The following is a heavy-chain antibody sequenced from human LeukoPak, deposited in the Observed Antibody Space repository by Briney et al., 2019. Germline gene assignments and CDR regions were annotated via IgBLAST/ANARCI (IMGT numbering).Heavy chain of an antibody. V-gene: IGHV4-39*01. CDR3: ARHKIWDGYGGLFDY. CDR1: GFTFRRSY. Sequence: AGGSLRLSCATSGFTFRRSYMTWVRQAPGKGLEWIGTIYYSGTTYYNPSLKSRVTISVDTSKNHFSLKLSSVTAADTAMYYCARHKIWDGYGGLFDYWGQGTLVTVSS. CDR2: IYYSGTT. J-gene: IGHJ4*02. D-gene: IGHD4-23*01.